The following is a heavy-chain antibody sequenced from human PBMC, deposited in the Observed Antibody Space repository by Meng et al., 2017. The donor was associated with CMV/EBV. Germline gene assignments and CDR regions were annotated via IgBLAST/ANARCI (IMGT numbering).Heavy chain of an antibody. Sequence: VWPELEVTKPGASVKGACKARGYVFTTCGTSWVRQAPGEGLEWRRWISAYNGNTNYAKKLQGRVTITTDTATSTAYMGVRSLRSDDTAGYYCAAYPQTMVRGVALWGAFDYWGQGTLVTVSS. J-gene: IGHJ4*02. CDR1: GYVFTTCG. V-gene: IGHV1-18*01. CDR3: AAYPQTMVRGVALWGAFDY. CDR2: ISAYNGNT. D-gene: IGHD3-10*01.